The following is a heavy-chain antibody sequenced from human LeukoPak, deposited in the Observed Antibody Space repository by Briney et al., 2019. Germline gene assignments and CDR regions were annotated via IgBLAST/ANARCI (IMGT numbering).Heavy chain of an antibody. CDR3: ATEQWELRVRAFDI. CDR2: FDTEDGET. J-gene: IGHJ3*02. Sequence: ASVKVSRKVSGYTLTQFSMRMVRQPPGNGLGGGGGFDTEDGETIYAQKFQGRVIMTEDTSTDTAYMELSSLRSEDTAVYYCATEQWELRVRAFDIWGQGTVVTVSS. D-gene: IGHD1-26*01. CDR1: GYTLTQFS. V-gene: IGHV1-24*01.